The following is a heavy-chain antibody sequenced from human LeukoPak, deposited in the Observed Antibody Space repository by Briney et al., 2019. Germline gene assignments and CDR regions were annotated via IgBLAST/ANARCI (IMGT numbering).Heavy chain of an antibody. CDR2: IYYSGST. J-gene: IGHJ4*02. V-gene: IGHV4-59*08. D-gene: IGHD3-10*01. CDR3: ARLWFGELSYFDY. Sequence: PSETLSLTCTVSGGSISSYYWSWIRQPPGKGLEWIGYIYYSGSTNYNPSLKSRVTISVDTSKNQFPLKLSSVTAADTAVYYCARLWFGELSYFDYWGQGTLVTVSS. CDR1: GGSISSYY.